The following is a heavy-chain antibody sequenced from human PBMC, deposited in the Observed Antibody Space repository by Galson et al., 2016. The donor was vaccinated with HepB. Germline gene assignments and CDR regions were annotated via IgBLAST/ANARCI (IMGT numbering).Heavy chain of an antibody. J-gene: IGHJ3*02. D-gene: IGHD5-24*01. V-gene: IGHV1-18*01. CDR3: ARAHWRWLQFSDAFDI. CDR2: ISAYDANT. CDR1: GYTFTSYG. Sequence: SVKVSCKASGYTFTSYGISWVRQAPGQGLEWMGWISAYDANTNYAQKLQGRVTMTTDTSTSTAYMELRSLRSDDTAVYYCARAHWRWLQFSDAFDIWGQGTMVTVSS.